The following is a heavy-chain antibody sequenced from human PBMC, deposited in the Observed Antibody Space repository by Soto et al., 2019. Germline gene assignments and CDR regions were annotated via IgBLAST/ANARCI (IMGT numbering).Heavy chain of an antibody. Sequence: QVQLVQSGAEVKKPGSSVKVSCKASGGTFSSYAISWVRQAPGQGLEWVGGIIPIFGTANYAQKFQGRVTITAEKPAITAYMELSSLRSEDTAVYYCAGLIRGLATIGWGQGTLVTVSS. V-gene: IGHV1-69*06. CDR1: GGTFSSYA. J-gene: IGHJ4*02. CDR3: AGLIRGLATIG. D-gene: IGHD5-12*01. CDR2: IIPIFGTA.